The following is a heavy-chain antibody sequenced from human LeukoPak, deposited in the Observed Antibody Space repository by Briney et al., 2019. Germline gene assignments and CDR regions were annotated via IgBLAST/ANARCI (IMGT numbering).Heavy chain of an antibody. Sequence: GGSLRLSCAVSGFTVNSNYMSWVRQAPGTGLEWVSVIYTAGSTYYIDSVKGRFSISRDNSKNTLYLQMYSLKVEHTAVYYCASGSKAGASSVFDHWGQGTLVTVSS. CDR2: IYTAGST. CDR1: GFTVNSNY. CDR3: ASGSKAGASSVFDH. J-gene: IGHJ4*02. V-gene: IGHV3-66*02. D-gene: IGHD1-26*01.